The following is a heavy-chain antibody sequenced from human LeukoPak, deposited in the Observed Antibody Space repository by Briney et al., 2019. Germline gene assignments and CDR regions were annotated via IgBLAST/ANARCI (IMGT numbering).Heavy chain of an antibody. Sequence: PGGSLKLSCAASGFTFSGSAMHWVRQAPGKGLEWVAYIKQDGSEKNYVDSVKGRFTISRDNAKNSLYLQMNSLRAEDTAVYYCARNRASLDYWGQGALVTVSS. CDR3: ARNRASLDY. CDR1: GFTFSGSA. V-gene: IGHV3-7*04. J-gene: IGHJ4*02. D-gene: IGHD2/OR15-2a*01. CDR2: IKQDGSEK.